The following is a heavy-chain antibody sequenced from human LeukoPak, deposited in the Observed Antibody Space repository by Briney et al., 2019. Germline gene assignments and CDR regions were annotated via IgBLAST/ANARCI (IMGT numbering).Heavy chain of an antibody. CDR1: GGSFSGYH. D-gene: IGHD5-18*01. J-gene: IGHJ4*02. Sequence: SSETLSLTCAVYGGSFSGYHWSWIRQPQGKGLEWIGEINHSGSTNYNPSLKSRVTISVDTSKNQFSLKLSSVTAADTAVYYCARYAKQLPLDYWGQGTLVTVSS. CDR2: INHSGST. CDR3: ARYAKQLPLDY. V-gene: IGHV4-34*01.